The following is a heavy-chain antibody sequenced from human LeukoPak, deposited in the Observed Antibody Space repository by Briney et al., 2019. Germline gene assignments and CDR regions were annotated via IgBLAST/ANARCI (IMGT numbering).Heavy chain of an antibody. CDR3: ARGVEPLAANTLAY. CDR1: GFTFSDYW. V-gene: IGHV3-53*01. Sequence: GGSLRLSCAASGFTFSDYWMSWVRQAPGKGLEWVSVLYSDGNTKYADSVQGRFTISRDNSKNTLYLEMNSLSPDDTAVYYCARGVEPLAANTLAYWGQGTLVTVSS. CDR2: LYSDGNT. J-gene: IGHJ4*02. D-gene: IGHD1-14*01.